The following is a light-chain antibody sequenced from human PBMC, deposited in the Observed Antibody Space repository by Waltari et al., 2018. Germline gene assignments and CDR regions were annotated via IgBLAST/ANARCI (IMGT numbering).Light chain of an antibody. CDR3: QQYDGSSVT. CDR2: DVS. Sequence: EIALTPSPGTLSFSPGERATLSCRSSQTIRGSWLTWYQRKPGQAPRLLISDVSSRDTGIPVRFSGSGSGTDFTLTISRLEPEDSAVYYCQQYDGSSVTFGGGTKVEVK. J-gene: IGKJ4*02. V-gene: IGKV3-20*01. CDR1: QTIRGSW.